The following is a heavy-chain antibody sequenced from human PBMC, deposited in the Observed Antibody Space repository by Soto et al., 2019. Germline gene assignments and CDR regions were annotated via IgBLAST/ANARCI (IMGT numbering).Heavy chain of an antibody. CDR3: AREPGYSSIWSNWFDP. CDR1: GFTFSTYA. J-gene: IGHJ5*02. V-gene: IGHV3-23*01. CDR2: ISDGGGFT. Sequence: GGSLRLSCAASGFTFSTYAMSWVRQAPGEGLVWVSTISDGGGFTYNADSVRGRFTISRDNSKNTLFLQMNSLRAEDTAVYYCAREPGYSSIWSNWFDPWGQGALVTVSS. D-gene: IGHD6-13*01.